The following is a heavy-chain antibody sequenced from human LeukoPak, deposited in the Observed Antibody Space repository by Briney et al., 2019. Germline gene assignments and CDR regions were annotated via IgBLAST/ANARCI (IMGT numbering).Heavy chain of an antibody. CDR2: IYTSGST. V-gene: IGHV4-4*07. J-gene: IGHJ4*02. CDR1: GGSISSYY. D-gene: IGHD3-16*01. Sequence: SETLSLTCTVSGGSISSYYWSWIRQLAGKGLEWIGRIYTSGSTNYNPSLKSRVTMSVDTSKNQFSLKLSSVTAADTAVYYCASGPTRSGEPFDYWGQGTLVTVSS. CDR3: ASGPTRSGEPFDY.